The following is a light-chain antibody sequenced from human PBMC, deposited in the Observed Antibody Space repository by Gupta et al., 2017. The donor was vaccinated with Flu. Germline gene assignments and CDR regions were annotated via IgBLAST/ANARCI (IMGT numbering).Light chain of an antibody. Sequence: EIVLTQSPATLSLSPGERATLSCRASQSVGNYLAWYKQKPGQSPRLLIYDASNRAAGIPARFSGSGSGTDFTLTISSLEPEDSAVYYCQKRSNWPPFTFGPGTKVDIK. J-gene: IGKJ3*01. CDR1: QSVGNY. CDR3: QKRSNWPPFT. V-gene: IGKV3-11*01. CDR2: DAS.